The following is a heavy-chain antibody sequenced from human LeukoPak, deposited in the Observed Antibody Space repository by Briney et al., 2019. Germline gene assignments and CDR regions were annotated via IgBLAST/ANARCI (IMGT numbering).Heavy chain of an antibody. J-gene: IGHJ4*02. Sequence: GGSLRLSCAASGFTFSSYGMHWVRQAPGKGLEWVAVIWYDGSNKYYADSVKGRFTISRDNSKNTLYLQMNSLRAEDTAVYYCARSTPIVGALDFDYWGQGTLVTVSS. CDR1: GFTFSSYG. D-gene: IGHD1-26*01. CDR2: IWYDGSNK. CDR3: ARSTPIVGALDFDY. V-gene: IGHV3-33*01.